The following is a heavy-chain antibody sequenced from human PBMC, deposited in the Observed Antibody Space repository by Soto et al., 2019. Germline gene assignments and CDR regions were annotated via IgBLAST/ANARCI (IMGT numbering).Heavy chain of an antibody. J-gene: IGHJ4*02. CDR3: ARVGYGSEQWLCY. CDR1: GFTFSSYS. D-gene: IGHD6-19*01. V-gene: IGHV3-21*01. CDR2: ISSSSSYI. Sequence: GGSLRLSCAASGFTFSSYSMNWVRQAPGKGLEWVSSISSSSSYIYYADSVKGRFTISRDNAKNSLYLQMNSLRAEDTAVYYCARVGYGSEQWLCYWGQGTLVTVSS.